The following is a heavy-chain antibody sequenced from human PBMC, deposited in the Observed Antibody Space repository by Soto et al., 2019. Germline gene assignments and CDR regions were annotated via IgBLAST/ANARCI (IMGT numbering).Heavy chain of an antibody. J-gene: IGHJ5*02. CDR1: GGSISDYY. V-gene: IGHV4-59*01. CDR2: IHYSGST. CDR3: ARGGIAARKGRWFDP. Sequence: SETLSLTCTVSGGSISDYYWSWIRQPPGKGLEWIGYIHYSGSTNYNPSLKSRVTISVNTSKNQFSLKLRSVTAADTAVYYCARGGIAARKGRWFDPWGQGTLVTVSS. D-gene: IGHD6-6*01.